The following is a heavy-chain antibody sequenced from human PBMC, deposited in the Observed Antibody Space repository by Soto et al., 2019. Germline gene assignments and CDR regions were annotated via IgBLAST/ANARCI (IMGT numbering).Heavy chain of an antibody. CDR1: GDSISPYY. CDR3: ARDFGYSYGNSRSSVP. V-gene: IGHV4-59*01. D-gene: IGHD5-18*01. J-gene: IGHJ5*02. CDR2: IFYSGST. Sequence: ASETLSLTCTVSGDSISPYYWSWIRQPPGKGLEWIGYIFYSGSTSYNPSLKSRVTISVDTSKNQFSLNLYSLTSADTAVYYCARDFGYSYGNSRSSVPWCPGVLVTLFS.